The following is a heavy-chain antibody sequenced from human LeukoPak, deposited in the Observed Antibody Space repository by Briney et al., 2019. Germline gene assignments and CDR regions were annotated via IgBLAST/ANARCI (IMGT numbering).Heavy chain of an antibody. J-gene: IGHJ3*02. Sequence: GSLRLSCAASGFTFSSYSMNWVRQAPGKGLEWVSSISSSSSYIYCADSVKGRFTISRDNAKNSLYLQMNSLRAEDTAVYYCARVWGCSSTSCYDAFDIWGQGTMVTVSS. D-gene: IGHD2-2*01. CDR1: GFTFSSYS. CDR3: ARVWGCSSTSCYDAFDI. V-gene: IGHV3-21*01. CDR2: ISSSSSYI.